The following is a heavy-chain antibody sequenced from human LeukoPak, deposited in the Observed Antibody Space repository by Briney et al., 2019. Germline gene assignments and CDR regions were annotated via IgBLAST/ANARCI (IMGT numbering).Heavy chain of an antibody. V-gene: IGHV3-30*02. J-gene: IGHJ4*02. CDR2: IRYDGSNQ. CDR1: GFTFSSYG. D-gene: IGHD2-21*02. CDR3: AKEGMVTPIDY. Sequence: GGSLRLSCGASGFTFSSYGMHWVRQAPGKGLDWVAFIRYDGSNQYYTNSVKGRFTISRDNSKNTLYVQMNSLRGDDTGVYYCAKEGMVTPIDYWGQGTLVTVSS.